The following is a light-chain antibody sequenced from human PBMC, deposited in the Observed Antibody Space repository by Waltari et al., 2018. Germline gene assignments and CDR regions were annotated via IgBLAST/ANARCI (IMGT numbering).Light chain of an antibody. CDR3: VLYMGGGIL. Sequence: TVVTQEPSFSVSPGGTVTLTCGLRSGSVPTSYYPSWYQQTPGQAPRPLIYSTNTRSSGVPNRVSGSILGNNAALTITGAQADDESDYYCVLYMGGGILFGGGTKLTVL. CDR1: SGSVPTSYY. V-gene: IGLV8-61*01. CDR2: STN. J-gene: IGLJ3*02.